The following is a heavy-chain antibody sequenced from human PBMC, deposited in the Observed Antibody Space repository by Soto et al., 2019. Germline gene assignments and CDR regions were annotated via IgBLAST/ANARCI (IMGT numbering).Heavy chain of an antibody. J-gene: IGHJ4*02. Sequence: ASVKFSCKASGYTFTGYYMHWVRQAPGQGLEWMGWINPNSGGTNYAQKFQGRVTMTRDTSISTAYMELSRLRSDDTAVYYCARDRKARRDIVVVPAASPFDYWGQGTLVTVSS. CDR1: GYTFTGYY. V-gene: IGHV1-2*02. CDR2: INPNSGGT. CDR3: ARDRKARRDIVVVPAASPFDY. D-gene: IGHD2-2*01.